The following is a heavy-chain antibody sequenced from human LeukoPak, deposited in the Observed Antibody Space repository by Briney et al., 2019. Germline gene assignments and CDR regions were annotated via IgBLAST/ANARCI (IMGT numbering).Heavy chain of an antibody. CDR1: GGSLSSYY. D-gene: IGHD6-6*01. V-gene: IGHV4-59*08. CDR3: ARLSQSIAARPATDY. CDR2: IYYSGST. J-gene: IGHJ4*02. Sequence: SETLSLTCTVSGGSLSSYYWSWIRQPPGKGLEWIGYIYYSGSTNYNPSLKSRVTISVDTSKNQFSLKLSFVTAADTAVYYCARLSQSIAARPATDYWGQGTLVTVSS.